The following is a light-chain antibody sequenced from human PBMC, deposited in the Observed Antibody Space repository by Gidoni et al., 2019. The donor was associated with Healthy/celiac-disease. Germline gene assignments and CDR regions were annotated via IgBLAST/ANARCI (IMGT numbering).Light chain of an antibody. CDR3: QQ. Sequence: EIVLTLSPGTLSLSPGERATLSCRASQSVSSSYLAWYQQKPGQAPRLLIYGASSRATGIPDRFSGSGSGTDFTLTISRLEPEDFAVYYCQQFGGGTKVEIK. V-gene: IGKV3-20*01. J-gene: IGKJ4*01. CDR2: GAS. CDR1: QSVSSSY.